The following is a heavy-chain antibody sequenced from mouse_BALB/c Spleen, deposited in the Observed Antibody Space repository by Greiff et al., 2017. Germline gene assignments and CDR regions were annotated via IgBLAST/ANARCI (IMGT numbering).Heavy chain of an antibody. CDR3: TRRRYDAMDY. V-gene: IGHV6-6*02. CDR1: GFTFSNYW. J-gene: IGHJ4*01. Sequence: EVKLEESGGGLVQPGGSMKLSCVASGFTFSNYWMNWVRQSPEKGLEWVAEIRLKSNNYATHYAESVKGRFTISRDDSKSSVYLQMNNLRAEDTGIYYCTRRRYDAMDYWGQGTSVTVSS. CDR2: IRLKSNNYAT.